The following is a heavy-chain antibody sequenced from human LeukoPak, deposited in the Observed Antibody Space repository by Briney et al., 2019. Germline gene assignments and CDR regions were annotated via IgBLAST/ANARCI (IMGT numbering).Heavy chain of an antibody. Sequence: ASVKVSCKASGYTFTSYDINWVRQATGQGLEWMGWMNPNSGNTGYAQKFQGRVTMTRDTSISTAYMELSSLRSEDTAVYYCARYYDILTGYSVYNWFDPWGQGTLVTVSS. CDR1: GYTFTSYD. J-gene: IGHJ5*02. V-gene: IGHV1-8*01. CDR2: MNPNSGNT. CDR3: ARYYDILTGYSVYNWFDP. D-gene: IGHD3-9*01.